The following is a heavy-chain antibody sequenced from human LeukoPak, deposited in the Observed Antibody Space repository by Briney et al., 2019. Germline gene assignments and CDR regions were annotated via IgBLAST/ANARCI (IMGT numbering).Heavy chain of an antibody. J-gene: IGHJ6*04. D-gene: IGHD3-10*02. CDR1: EFTFISYW. Sequence: GGSLRLSCAASEFTFISYWMTWVRQAPGKGLEWVANIKQDGSEKYYVDSVKGRFTISRDNAKNSLYLQMNSLRAEDTAVYYCAELGITMIGGVWGKGTTVTISS. CDR2: IKQDGSEK. CDR3: AELGITMIGGV. V-gene: IGHV3-7*01.